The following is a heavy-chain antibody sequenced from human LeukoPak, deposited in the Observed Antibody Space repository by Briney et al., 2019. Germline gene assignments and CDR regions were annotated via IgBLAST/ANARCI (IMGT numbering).Heavy chain of an antibody. J-gene: IGHJ6*03. CDR1: GGSLSSYY. V-gene: IGHV4-34*01. Sequence: SETLSLTCTVSGGSLSSYYWSWIRQPPGKGLEWIGEINHSGSTNYNPSLKSRVTISVDTSKNQFSLKLSSVTAADTAVYYCARHRKYYYYMDVWGKGTTVTISS. CDR3: ARHRKYYYYMDV. CDR2: INHSGST.